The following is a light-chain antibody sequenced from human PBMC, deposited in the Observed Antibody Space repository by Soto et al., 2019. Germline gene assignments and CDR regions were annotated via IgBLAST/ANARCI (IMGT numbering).Light chain of an antibody. J-gene: IGKJ2*01. CDR3: QQYGSSPLYT. CDR1: QSVSSSY. Sequence: EIVLTQSPGTLSLSPGERATLSCRASQSVSSSYLAWYQQKPGQAPRLLIYGASSRATGIPDRFSGSGSGTDFTLTISRLEPEDVAVYYCQQYGSSPLYTFGQGTKLAIK. CDR2: GAS. V-gene: IGKV3-20*01.